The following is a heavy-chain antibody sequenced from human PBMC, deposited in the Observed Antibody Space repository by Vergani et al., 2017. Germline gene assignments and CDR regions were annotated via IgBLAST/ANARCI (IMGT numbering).Heavy chain of an antibody. CDR2: INPSGGHT. D-gene: IGHD3-9*01. J-gene: IGHJ4*02. V-gene: IGHV1-46*03. Sequence: VQVVQSGAAVKKSGASVKVSCKTSGYTFSNYYMPWVRQAPGQGLEWMGIINPSGGHTNYAQKFQGRVTMTRDTSTSTVYMELSSLRSEDTAIYYCARGDYGILTGYRYWGQGTLVTVSA. CDR1: GYTFSNYY. CDR3: ARGDYGILTGYRY.